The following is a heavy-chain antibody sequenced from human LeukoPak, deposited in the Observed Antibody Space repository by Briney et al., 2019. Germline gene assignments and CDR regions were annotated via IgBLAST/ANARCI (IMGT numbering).Heavy chain of an antibody. Sequence: SSESLCLTCAASADSFSSHYWTWIRQPPGKGLEWIGYISYIGSTNYNPSLKSRVTISIDTSKNQFSLKLTSVTAADTAVYYCARDLVTVTKGFDIWGQGTMVSVSS. CDR3: ARDLVTVTKGFDI. D-gene: IGHD4-17*01. V-gene: IGHV4-59*11. J-gene: IGHJ3*02. CDR2: ISYIGST. CDR1: ADSFSSHY.